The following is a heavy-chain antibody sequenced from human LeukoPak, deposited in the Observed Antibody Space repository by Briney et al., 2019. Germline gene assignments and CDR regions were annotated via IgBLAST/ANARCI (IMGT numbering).Heavy chain of an antibody. D-gene: IGHD3-10*01. CDR1: GFTFSSYG. J-gene: IGHJ2*01. CDR2: ISYDGSNK. V-gene: IGHV3-30*18. Sequence: GGSLRLSCAASGFTFSSYGRHWVRQAPGKGLEWVAVISYDGSNKYYADSVNGRFTISRDNSKNTLYLQMNSLRAEGTAVYYCAKGTYYYGSTESTGSWYFDLWGRGTLVTVSS. CDR3: AKGTYYYGSTESTGSWYFDL.